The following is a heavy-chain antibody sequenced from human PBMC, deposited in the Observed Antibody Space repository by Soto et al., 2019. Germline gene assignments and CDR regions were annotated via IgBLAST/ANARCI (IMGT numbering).Heavy chain of an antibody. V-gene: IGHV4-59*01. Sequence: QVQLQESGPGLVKPSETLSLTCTVSGGSISSYYWSWIRQPPGKGLEGIGYIYYSGSTNYNPSLKSRVTISIDTSKNQFCQKLSSVTASDTAVYYCAQYSRWRNWFDPWGQRTPVTVSS. J-gene: IGHJ5*02. CDR3: AQYSRWRNWFDP. CDR1: GGSISSYY. CDR2: IYYSGST. D-gene: IGHD6-13*01.